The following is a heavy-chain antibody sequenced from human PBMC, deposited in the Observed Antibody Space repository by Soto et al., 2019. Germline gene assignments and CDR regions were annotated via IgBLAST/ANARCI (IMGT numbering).Heavy chain of an antibody. J-gene: IGHJ4*02. CDR3: AHRAVLCSGGTCYSHPFDS. D-gene: IGHD2-15*01. V-gene: IGHV2-5*02. Sequence: QITLKESGPTLVKPTQTLTLTCTFSGFSFNTTGVGVGWIRQPPGKALEWLAIIYWDDDKRYSPSLKSRLTITXDPXKHQVVRTVTNMDPVDTATYFCAHRAVLCSGGTCYSHPFDSWGQGTLVTVSS. CDR1: GFSFNTTGVG. CDR2: IYWDDDK.